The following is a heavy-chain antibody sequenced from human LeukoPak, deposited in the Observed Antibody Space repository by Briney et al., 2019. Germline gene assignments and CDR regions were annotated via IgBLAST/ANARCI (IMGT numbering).Heavy chain of an antibody. CDR3: ARLKYCTNGVCYAGFDY. D-gene: IGHD2-8*01. Sequence: GASVKVSCKVSGYTLTELSMHWVRQAPGQRLEWMGWINAGNGNTKYSQKFQGRVTITRDTSADTAYMELSSLRSEDTAVYYCARLKYCTNGVCYAGFDYWGQGTLVTVSS. V-gene: IGHV1-3*01. CDR1: GYTLTELS. CDR2: INAGNGNT. J-gene: IGHJ4*02.